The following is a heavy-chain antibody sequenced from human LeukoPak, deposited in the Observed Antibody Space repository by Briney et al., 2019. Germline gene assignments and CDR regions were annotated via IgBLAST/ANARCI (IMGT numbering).Heavy chain of an antibody. CDR2: IYYSGST. CDR3: ARQTEWYSSGWSLWATTTIFDY. D-gene: IGHD6-19*01. CDR1: GGSISSSSYY. Sequence: PSETLSLTCTVSGGSISSSSYYWGWIRQPPGKGLEWIGSIYYSGSTYYNPSLKSRVTISVDTSKNQFSLKLSSVAAADTAVYYCARQTEWYSSGWSLWATTTIFDYWGQGTLVTVSS. V-gene: IGHV4-39*01. J-gene: IGHJ4*02.